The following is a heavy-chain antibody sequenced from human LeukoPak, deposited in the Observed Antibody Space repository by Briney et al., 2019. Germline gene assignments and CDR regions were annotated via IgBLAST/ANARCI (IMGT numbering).Heavy chain of an antibody. J-gene: IGHJ4*02. CDR1: GYSISSGYY. CDR2: IYHSGST. V-gene: IGHV4-38-2*01. D-gene: IGHD6-19*01. Sequence: PSETLSLTCAVSGYSISSGYYWGWIRQPPGKGLEWVGSIYHSGSTYYNPSLKSRVTISVDTSKNQFSLKQSSETAADTAVYYCASDSSGWYLGVPFDYWGQGTLVTISS. CDR3: ASDSSGWYLGVPFDY.